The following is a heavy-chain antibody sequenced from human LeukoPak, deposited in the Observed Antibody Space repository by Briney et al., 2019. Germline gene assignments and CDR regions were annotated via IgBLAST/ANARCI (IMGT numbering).Heavy chain of an antibody. V-gene: IGHV3-23*01. CDR1: GFTFSSYA. D-gene: IGHD5-18*01. CDR2: ISGSGGST. CDR3: AKGATNGYSYGSSFDY. Sequence: GGSLRLSRAASGFTFSSYAMSWVRQAPGKGLEWVSAISGSGGSTYYADSVKGRFTISRDNSKNTLYLQMNSLRAEDTAVYYCAKGATNGYSYGSSFDYWGQGTLVTVSS. J-gene: IGHJ4*02.